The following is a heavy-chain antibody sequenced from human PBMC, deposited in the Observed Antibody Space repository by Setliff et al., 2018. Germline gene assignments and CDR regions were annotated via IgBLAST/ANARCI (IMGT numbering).Heavy chain of an antibody. CDR3: AKRRSSSWFGGMDY. J-gene: IGHJ4*02. V-gene: IGHV3-23*03. Sequence: GGSLRLSCVGSEFTVNSNFMTWVRQAPGQGLEWLSVIYSGGRTTYYADSVEGRFTISRDSSKNTLYLQMNSLRVEDTAVYYCAKRRSSSWFGGMDYWGQGTLVTVSS. CDR2: IYSGGRTT. CDR1: EFTVNSNF. D-gene: IGHD6-13*01.